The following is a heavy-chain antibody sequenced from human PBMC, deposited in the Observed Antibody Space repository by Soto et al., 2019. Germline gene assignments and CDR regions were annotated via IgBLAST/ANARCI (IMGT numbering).Heavy chain of an antibody. D-gene: IGHD1-26*01. CDR3: AKDRGVGATLAYYFQH. CDR1: GFTFSSYG. Sequence: QVQLVESGGGVVQPGWSLRLSCAASGFTFSSYGMHWVRQAPGKGLEWVAVISYDGSNKYYADSVKGRFTISRDNSKNTLYLQMNSLRAEDTAVYYCAKDRGVGATLAYYFQHWGQGTLVTVSS. V-gene: IGHV3-30*18. CDR2: ISYDGSNK. J-gene: IGHJ1*01.